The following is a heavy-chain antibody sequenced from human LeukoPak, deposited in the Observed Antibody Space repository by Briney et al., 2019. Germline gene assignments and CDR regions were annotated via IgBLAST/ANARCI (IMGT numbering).Heavy chain of an antibody. CDR2: INPNSGGT. J-gene: IGHJ3*02. Sequence: GASVKVSCQASGYTFTSYGISWVRQAPGQGLEWMGRINPNSGGTNCAQKFQGRVTMTRDTSISTAYMELSRLRSDDTAVYYCARHPISMTTDGSYAFDIWGQGTMVTVSS. V-gene: IGHV1-2*06. D-gene: IGHD4-11*01. CDR1: GYTFTSYG. CDR3: ARHPISMTTDGSYAFDI.